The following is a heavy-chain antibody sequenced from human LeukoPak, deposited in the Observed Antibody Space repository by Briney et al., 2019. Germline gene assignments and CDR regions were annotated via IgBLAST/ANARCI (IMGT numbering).Heavy chain of an antibody. CDR3: ARETSGDYADY. CDR2: IKQDGSEK. CDR1: GFTFSSYW. J-gene: IGHJ4*02. V-gene: IGHV3-7*01. Sequence: GGSLRLSCAASGFTFSSYWMSWVRQAPGKGLEWVANIKQDGSEKYYVDPVKGRFTISRDNAKNSLYLQMNSLRAEDTAVYYCARETSGDYADYWGQGTLVTVSS.